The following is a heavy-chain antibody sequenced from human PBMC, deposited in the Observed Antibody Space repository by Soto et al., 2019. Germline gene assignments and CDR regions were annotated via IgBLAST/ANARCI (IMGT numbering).Heavy chain of an antibody. Sequence: GGSLRLSCAASGFTFSSYAMSWVRQAPGKGLEWVSAISGSGGSTYYADSVKGRFTISRDNSKNTLYLQMNSLRAEDTAIYYCAKVHDDYGDYSAFDIWGQGTMVTVSS. D-gene: IGHD4-17*01. V-gene: IGHV3-23*01. J-gene: IGHJ3*02. CDR2: ISGSGGST. CDR3: AKVHDDYGDYSAFDI. CDR1: GFTFSSYA.